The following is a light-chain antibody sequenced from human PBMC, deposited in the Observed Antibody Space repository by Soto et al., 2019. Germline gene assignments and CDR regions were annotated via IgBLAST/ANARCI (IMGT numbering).Light chain of an antibody. CDR1: SSDVGSYNL. V-gene: IGLV2-14*02. J-gene: IGLJ2*01. CDR3: SSYTSSSTVV. Sequence: QSALTQPASVSGSPGQSITISCTGTSSDVGSYNLVSWYQQHPGKAPKLMIYEVSNRSSGVSHRFSGSKSGNTASLTISGLQAEDEADYYCSSYTSSSTVVFGGGTKLTVL. CDR2: EVS.